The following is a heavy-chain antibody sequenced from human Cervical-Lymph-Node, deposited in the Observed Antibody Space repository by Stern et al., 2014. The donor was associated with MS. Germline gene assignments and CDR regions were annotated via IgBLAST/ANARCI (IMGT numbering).Heavy chain of an antibody. CDR3: AKGEGYYGSGTYFDY. Sequence: EDQMVESGGGLVQPGGSLRLSCAASGFTFSSYAMSWVRQAPGKGLEWVSAISGSGGSTYYADSVKGRFTISRDNSKNTLYLQMNSLRAEDTAVYYCAKGEGYYGSGTYFDYWGQGTLVTVSS. J-gene: IGHJ4*02. V-gene: IGHV3-23*04. CDR1: GFTFSSYA. CDR2: ISGSGGST. D-gene: IGHD3-10*01.